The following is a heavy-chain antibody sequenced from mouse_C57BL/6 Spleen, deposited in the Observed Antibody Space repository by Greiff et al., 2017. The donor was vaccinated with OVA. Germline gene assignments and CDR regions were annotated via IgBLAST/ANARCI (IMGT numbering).Heavy chain of an antibody. D-gene: IGHD2-2*01. CDR1: GYTFTSYW. Sequence: QVQLQQSGAELAKPGASVKLSCKASGYTFTSYWMHWVKQRPGQGLEWIGYINPSSGYTKYNQKFKDKATLTADKSSSTAYMQLSSLTYEDSAVYYCASGYDPYYYAMDYWGQGTSVTVSS. CDR3: ASGYDPYYYAMDY. CDR2: INPSSGYT. V-gene: IGHV1-7*01. J-gene: IGHJ4*01.